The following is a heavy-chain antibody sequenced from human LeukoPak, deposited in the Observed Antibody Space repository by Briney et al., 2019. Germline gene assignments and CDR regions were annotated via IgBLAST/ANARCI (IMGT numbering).Heavy chain of an antibody. CDR1: GFTVSSKY. CDR2: IYNGGST. Sequence: GGSLRLSCAASGFTVSSKYMSWVRQAPGKGLEWVSVIYNGGSTYYADSVKGQFTISRDNSKNTLYLQMHSLRAEDTAVYYCARTVQLERPVPLRNYYYMDVWGKGTTVTVSS. V-gene: IGHV3-53*01. J-gene: IGHJ6*03. D-gene: IGHD1-1*01. CDR3: ARTVQLERPVPLRNYYYMDV.